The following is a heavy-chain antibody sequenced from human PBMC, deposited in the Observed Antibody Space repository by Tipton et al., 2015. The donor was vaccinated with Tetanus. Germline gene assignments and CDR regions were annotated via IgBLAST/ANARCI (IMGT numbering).Heavy chain of an antibody. CDR3: ARIRYYPDSSAFLSDY. J-gene: IGHJ4*02. CDR2: IYYSGST. D-gene: IGHD3-22*01. V-gene: IGHV4-31*03. CDR1: GGSISSGGYF. Sequence: TLSLTCTVSGGSISSGGYFWNWIRQYPGKGLEWIGYIYYSGSTYYNPSLKSRVAISVDTSKNQVSLRLTSVTAADTAVYFCARIRYYPDSSAFLSDYWGRGIRVTVSS.